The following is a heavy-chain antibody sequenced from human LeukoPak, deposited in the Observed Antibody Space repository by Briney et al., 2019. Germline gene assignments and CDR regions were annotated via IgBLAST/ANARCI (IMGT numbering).Heavy chain of an antibody. CDR1: GYTFTSYY. J-gene: IGHJ5*02. V-gene: IGHV1-46*03. Sequence: ASVKVSCKASGYTFTSYYMHWVRQAPGQGLEWMGIINPSGGSTSYAQKFQGRVTMTRDTSTSTVYMELSSLRSEDTAVYYCARDRTNYDYVWGSYRFMSNNWFDPWGQGTLVTVPS. CDR3: ARDRTNYDYVWGSYRFMSNNWFDP. CDR2: INPSGGST. D-gene: IGHD3-16*02.